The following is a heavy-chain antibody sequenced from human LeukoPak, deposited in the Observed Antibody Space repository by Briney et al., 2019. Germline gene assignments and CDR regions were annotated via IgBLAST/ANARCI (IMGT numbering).Heavy chain of an antibody. CDR2: IHPNSGGT. D-gene: IGHD2-15*01. V-gene: IGHV1-2*02. CDR3: ARVLPAATSPLDY. Sequence: GASVKVSCKASGYPFTSYYINWVRQAPGQGLEWMGWIHPNSGGTNYAQKFQGRVTMTRDTSISTVYMELSRLISDDTAVYYCARVLPAATSPLDYWGRETLVTVSS. J-gene: IGHJ4*02. CDR1: GYPFTSYY.